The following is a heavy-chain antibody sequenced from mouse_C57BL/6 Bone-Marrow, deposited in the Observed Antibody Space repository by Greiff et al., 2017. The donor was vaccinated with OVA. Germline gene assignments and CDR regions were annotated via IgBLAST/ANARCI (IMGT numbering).Heavy chain of an antibody. J-gene: IGHJ3*01. Sequence: DVQLQESGPGMVKPSQSLSLTCTVTGYSITSGYDWHWIRHFPGNKLEWMGYISYSGSTNYNPSLKSRISITHDTSKNHFFLKLNSVTTEDTATYYCARGAVSPWFAYWGQGTLVTVSA. V-gene: IGHV3-1*01. CDR2: ISYSGST. CDR1: GYSITSGYD. D-gene: IGHD6-1*01. CDR3: ARGAVSPWFAY.